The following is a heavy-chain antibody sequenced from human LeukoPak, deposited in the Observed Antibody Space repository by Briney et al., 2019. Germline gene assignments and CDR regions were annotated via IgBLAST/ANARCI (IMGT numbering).Heavy chain of an antibody. Sequence: GGSLRLSCAASGFTFSSYAMSWVRQAPGKGLEWVSALSGSGGSTYYADSVKGRFTISRDNSKNTLYLEMNSLRAEDTAVYYCAKERQWLGGYSDYWGQGTLVTVSS. CDR3: AKERQWLGGYSDY. J-gene: IGHJ4*02. V-gene: IGHV3-23*01. CDR2: LSGSGGST. CDR1: GFTFSSYA. D-gene: IGHD6-19*01.